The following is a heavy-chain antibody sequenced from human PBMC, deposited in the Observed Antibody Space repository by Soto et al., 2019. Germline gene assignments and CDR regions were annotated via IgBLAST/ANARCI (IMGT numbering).Heavy chain of an antibody. J-gene: IGHJ6*02. D-gene: IGHD6-19*01. CDR1: GGSISSYY. CDR2: IYTSGST. Sequence: SETLSLTCTVSGGSISSYYWSWIRQPAGKGLEWIGRIYTSGSTNYNPSLKSRVTMSVDTSKNQFSLKLSSVTAADTAVYYCARGGAVDGLYYYYGMDVWGQGTTVTVSS. V-gene: IGHV4-4*07. CDR3: ARGGAVDGLYYYYGMDV.